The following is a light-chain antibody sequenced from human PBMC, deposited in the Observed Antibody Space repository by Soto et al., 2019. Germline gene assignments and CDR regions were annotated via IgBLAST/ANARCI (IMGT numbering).Light chain of an antibody. Sequence: EIVLTQSPGTLSLSPGERATLSCRASQSVSSSYLAWYQHKPGQAPRLLIYGASSRATGIPDRFSGSGSGTDCTLTISRLEPEDFAVYYSQQYGSSPHTFGQGTKLEIK. V-gene: IGKV3-20*01. CDR1: QSVSSSY. CDR3: QQYGSSPHT. J-gene: IGKJ2*01. CDR2: GAS.